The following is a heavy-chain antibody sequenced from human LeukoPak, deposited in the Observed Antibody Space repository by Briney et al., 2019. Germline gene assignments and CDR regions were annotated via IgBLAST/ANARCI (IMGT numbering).Heavy chain of an antibody. CDR3: AKEFSYGPMYFDY. D-gene: IGHD4-17*01. V-gene: IGHV3-23*01. Sequence: PGGSLRLSRAASGFTVSSYAMSWVREAPGGGVEWVSAISGSGCSTYDADSVKGRFTNSRDNSKNTLYLQMNSLRAEDTAVYYCAKEFSYGPMYFDYWGQGTLVTVSS. CDR2: ISGSGCST. CDR1: GFTVSSYA. J-gene: IGHJ4*02.